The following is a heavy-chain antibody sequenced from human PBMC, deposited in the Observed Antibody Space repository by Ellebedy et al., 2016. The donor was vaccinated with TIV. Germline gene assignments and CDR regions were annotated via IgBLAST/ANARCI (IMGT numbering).Heavy chain of an antibody. V-gene: IGHV4-59*01. Sequence: SETLSLTCSVSGGSISTNYWSWIRQPPGKGLEWIGYIYFTGSTNYNPSLKSRVSISVDTSKNQFSLNLTSVTAADTAIYYCARGKTGGARNAFDVWGQGTMVTVSS. CDR3: ARGKTGGARNAFDV. J-gene: IGHJ3*01. CDR1: GGSISTNY. CDR2: IYFTGST. D-gene: IGHD3-16*01.